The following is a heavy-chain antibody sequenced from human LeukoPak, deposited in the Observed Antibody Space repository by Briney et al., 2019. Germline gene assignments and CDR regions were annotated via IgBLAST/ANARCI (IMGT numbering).Heavy chain of an antibody. CDR3: GSDECRSTTCYLGGRCFDP. D-gene: IGHD2-2*01. Sequence: SETLSLTCTVSGGSIRSYYWSWIRQPAGKGLEWIGRIYTSGSTNYNPSLKSRVTISVDTSKNQFSLKLSSVTAADPAVYYCGSDECRSTTCYLGGRCFDPWGQGTLVTVSS. CDR1: GGSIRSYY. V-gene: IGHV4-4*07. J-gene: IGHJ5*02. CDR2: IYTSGST.